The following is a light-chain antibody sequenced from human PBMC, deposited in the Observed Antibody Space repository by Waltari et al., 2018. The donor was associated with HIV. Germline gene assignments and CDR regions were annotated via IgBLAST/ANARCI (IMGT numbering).Light chain of an antibody. CDR2: DVS. Sequence: QSALTQPRSVSGSPGQSVTISCTGTSSDVGGYNYVSWYQQHPGKAPKLMISDVSKRPSGVPERFSGAKSGNTASLTISGLQAEDEADYYCCSYAGSSYVFGTGTKVTVL. CDR3: CSYAGSSYV. CDR1: SSDVGGYNY. V-gene: IGLV2-11*01. J-gene: IGLJ1*01.